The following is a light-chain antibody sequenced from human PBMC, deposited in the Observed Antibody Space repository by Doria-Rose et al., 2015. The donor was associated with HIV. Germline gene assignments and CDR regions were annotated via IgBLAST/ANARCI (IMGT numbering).Light chain of an antibody. CDR3: HQYGTSWT. CDR1: QSFSSTY. CDR2: DAS. J-gene: IGKJ1*01. Sequence: TQSPGTLSLSPGERATLSCRASQSFSSTYLAWYQQKPGQAPMLLIYDASTRATGIPDRFSASGSVTDFTLTINRLEPEDFALYYCHQYGTSWTFGQGTKVEI. V-gene: IGKV3-20*01.